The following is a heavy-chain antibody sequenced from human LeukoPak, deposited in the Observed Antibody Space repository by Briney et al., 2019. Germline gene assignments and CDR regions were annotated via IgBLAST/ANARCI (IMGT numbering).Heavy chain of an antibody. CDR1: GFSFTDYP. CDR2: ITSSGSSK. D-gene: IGHD5-24*01. CDR3: ARGLATNSDYYYYYGMDV. J-gene: IGHJ6*02. V-gene: IGHV3-21*01. Sequence: PGGSLRLSCATSGFSFTDYPMNWVRQAPGRGLEWVPSITSSGSSKYYADSVKGRFTISRDNAKNSLYLQMNSLRAEDTAVYYCARGLATNSDYYYYYGMDVWGQGTAVTVSS.